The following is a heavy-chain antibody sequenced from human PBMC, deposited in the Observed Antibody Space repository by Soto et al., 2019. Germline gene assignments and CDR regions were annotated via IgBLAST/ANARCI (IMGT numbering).Heavy chain of an antibody. J-gene: IGHJ4*02. CDR1: GSSIRSYY. V-gene: IGHV4-59*13. CDR3: ARAHQGGQLWLSYYFDY. Sequence: PLEPRSLACSVSGSSIRSYYWSWILHRPGQGVEWIGYSSSRGSTDYKASLRSRVTISVDTSKNQFSLKLSSVTAADTAVYYCARAHQGGQLWLSYYFDYWGQGTLVTVS. CDR2: SSSRGST. D-gene: IGHD5-18*01.